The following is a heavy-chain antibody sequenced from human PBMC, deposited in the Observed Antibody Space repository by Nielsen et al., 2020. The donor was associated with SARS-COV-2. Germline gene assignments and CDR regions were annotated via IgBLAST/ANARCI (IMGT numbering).Heavy chain of an antibody. J-gene: IGHJ1*01. V-gene: IGHV3-23*01. CDR3: AKMSPPGIAAGTAEYFQH. CDR1: GFLFPNYA. D-gene: IGHD6-13*01. CDR2: LSSSGGNA. Sequence: GESLKISCAASGFLFPNYAMSWVRQAPGKGLEWVSSLSSSGGNAYYIDSVKGRFTISRDSSKTTLYLQMNSLRAEDTAVYYCAKMSPPGIAAGTAEYFQHWGQGTLVTVSS.